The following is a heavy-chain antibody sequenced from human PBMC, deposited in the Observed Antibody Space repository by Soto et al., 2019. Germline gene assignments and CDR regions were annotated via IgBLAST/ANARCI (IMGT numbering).Heavy chain of an antibody. CDR3: ARSVAVPGAHIDH. CDR2: VYYTGST. J-gene: IGHJ4*02. Sequence: SETLSLTCSVSGGSISGSYWSWIRQSPGKGLEWLGYVYYTGSTNYSPSLRSRVSISVDTSKNEFSLRLSSVTAADTAVYFCARSVAVPGAHIDHWGQGTQVTVSS. D-gene: IGHD6-19*01. V-gene: IGHV4-59*01. CDR1: GGSISGSY.